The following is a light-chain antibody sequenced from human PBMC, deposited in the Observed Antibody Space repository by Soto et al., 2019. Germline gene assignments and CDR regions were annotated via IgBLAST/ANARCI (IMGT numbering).Light chain of an antibody. Sequence: QSALTQTPSASGSPGQSVTISCTGTLSDVGGQNSVSWYRQDPGKAPQLIVYDVTQRPSGVPDRFSGSRSGSTASLTVSGLQAEDEANYYCSSYTGTTVIFGGGTKLTVL. CDR1: LSDVGGQNS. V-gene: IGLV2-8*01. CDR3: SSYTGTTVI. CDR2: DVT. J-gene: IGLJ2*01.